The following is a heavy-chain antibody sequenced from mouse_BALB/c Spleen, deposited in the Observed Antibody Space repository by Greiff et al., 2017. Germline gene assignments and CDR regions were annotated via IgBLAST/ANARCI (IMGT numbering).Heavy chain of an antibody. CDR2: ISSGGST. CDR3: ARGGAYDYIDY. D-gene: IGHD2-3*01. Sequence: DVMLVESGGGLVKPGGSLKLSCAASGFTFSSYAMSWVRQTPEKRLEWVASISSGGSTYYPDSVKGRFTISRDNARNILYLQMSSLRSEDTAMYYCARGGAYDYIDYWGQGTTLTVSS. V-gene: IGHV5-6-5*01. CDR1: GFTFSSYA. J-gene: IGHJ2*01.